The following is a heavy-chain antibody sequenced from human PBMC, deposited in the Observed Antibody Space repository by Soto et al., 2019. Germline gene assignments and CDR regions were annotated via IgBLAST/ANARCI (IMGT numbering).Heavy chain of an antibody. J-gene: IGHJ4*02. CDR3: VRDTMRASAAASLDY. V-gene: IGHV3-48*03. CDR2: ISVSGNTI. Sequence: GSLRLSCAASGFTFSTYEFNWVRQAPGRGLEWISYISVSGNTIKYAESVKGRFTISRDNAENLLHLHMNNLRVDDTALYFCVRDTMRASAAASLDYWGQGTQVTVSS. D-gene: IGHD2-2*01. CDR1: GFTFSTYE.